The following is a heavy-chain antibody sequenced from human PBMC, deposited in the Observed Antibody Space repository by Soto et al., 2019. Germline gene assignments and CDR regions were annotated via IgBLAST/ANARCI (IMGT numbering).Heavy chain of an antibody. V-gene: IGHV4-39*01. CDR2: IYYSGST. D-gene: IGHD5-12*01. J-gene: IGHJ3*02. CDR1: GGSISSSTYY. CDR3: ARLRRDVYNYWAGGAFDI. Sequence: PSETLSLTCTVSGGSISSSTYYWGWIRQPPGKGLEWIGSIYYSGSTYYNPSLKSRVTISVDTSKNQFSLKLSSVTAADTAVYYCARLRRDVYNYWAGGAFDIWGQGTMVTVSS.